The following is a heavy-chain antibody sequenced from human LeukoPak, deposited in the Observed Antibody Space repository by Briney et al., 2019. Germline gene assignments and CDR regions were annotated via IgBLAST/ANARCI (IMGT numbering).Heavy chain of an antibody. CDR1: GFTFSSYA. D-gene: IGHD1-14*01. J-gene: IGHJ4*02. CDR3: ARDLLGSGNYFDY. CDR2: ISYDGSNK. Sequence: GGSLRLSCAASGFTFSSYAMHWVRQAPGKGLEWVAVISYDGSNKYYADSVKGRFTISRDNSKNTLYLQMNSLRAGDTAVYYCARDLLGSGNYFDYWGQGTLVTVSS. V-gene: IGHV3-30-3*01.